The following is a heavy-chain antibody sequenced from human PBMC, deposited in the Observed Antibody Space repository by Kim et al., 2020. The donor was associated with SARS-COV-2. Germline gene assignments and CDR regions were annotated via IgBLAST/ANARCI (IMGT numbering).Heavy chain of an antibody. CDR1: GGSISSSSYY. D-gene: IGHD3-3*01. CDR3: ARAYYDFWSGYSAPDY. Sequence: SETLSLTCTVSGGSISSSSYYWGWIRQPPGKGLEWIGSIYYSGSTYYNPSLKSRVTISVDTSKNQFSLKLSSVTAADTAVYYCARAYYDFWSGYSAPDYWGQGTLVTVSS. V-gene: IGHV4-39*01. CDR2: IYYSGST. J-gene: IGHJ4*02.